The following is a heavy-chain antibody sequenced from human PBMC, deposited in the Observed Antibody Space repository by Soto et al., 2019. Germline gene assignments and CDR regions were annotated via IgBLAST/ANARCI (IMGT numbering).Heavy chain of an antibody. J-gene: IGHJ5*02. D-gene: IGHD3-3*01. CDR2: IKQDGSEN. CDR1: GFTFSSYW. V-gene: IGHV3-7*03. Sequence: GGSLRLSCAASGFTFSSYWMSWVRQAPGKGLEWVANIKQDGSENYYVDSVKGRFTIPRDNAKNSLYLQMNSLRAEDTAVYYCAREVITIFGVASRRFDPWGQGTLVTVSS. CDR3: AREVITIFGVASRRFDP.